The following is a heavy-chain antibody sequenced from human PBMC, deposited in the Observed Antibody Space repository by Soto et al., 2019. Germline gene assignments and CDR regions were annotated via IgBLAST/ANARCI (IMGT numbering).Heavy chain of an antibody. D-gene: IGHD2-21*01. CDR2: IYVTGAV. V-gene: IGHV4-31*03. CDR3: ATLRIATNTYKWFDP. J-gene: IGHJ5*02. Sequence: SETLSLTCSVSGAALNSGNYYWSWIRQVPGKGLEWIGHIYVTGAVDYNPSLRDRITISQDTSERQFSLNLRLVTAADTAVYYCATLRIATNTYKWFDPWGQGTLVTAPQ. CDR1: GAALNSGNYY.